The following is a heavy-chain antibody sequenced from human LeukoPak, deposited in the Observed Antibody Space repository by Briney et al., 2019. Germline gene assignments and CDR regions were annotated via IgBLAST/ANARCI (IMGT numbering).Heavy chain of an antibody. Sequence: GESLKISCKGSGYSFTSYWISWVRQMPGKGLEWMGRIDPSDSYANYSPSFQGHVTISADKSISTAYLQWSSLKASYTAMYYCASSPYRSSGFDYWGQGTLVTASS. V-gene: IGHV5-10-1*01. CDR2: IDPSDSYA. CDR1: GYSFTSYW. J-gene: IGHJ4*02. CDR3: ASSPYRSSGFDY. D-gene: IGHD6-6*01.